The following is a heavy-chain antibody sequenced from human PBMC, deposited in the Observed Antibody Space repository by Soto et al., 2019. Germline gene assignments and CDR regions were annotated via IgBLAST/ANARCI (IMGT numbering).Heavy chain of an antibody. CDR2: IIPIFGTA. CDR1: GGSLSSYA. V-gene: IGHV1-69*13. Sequence: GASVKVSCKASGGSLSSYAISWVRQAPGQGLEWMGGIIPIFGTANYAQKFQGRVTITADESTSTAYMELSSLRSEDTAVYYCATTTTNGMDVWGQGTTVTVSS. D-gene: IGHD1-1*01. J-gene: IGHJ6*02. CDR3: ATTTTNGMDV.